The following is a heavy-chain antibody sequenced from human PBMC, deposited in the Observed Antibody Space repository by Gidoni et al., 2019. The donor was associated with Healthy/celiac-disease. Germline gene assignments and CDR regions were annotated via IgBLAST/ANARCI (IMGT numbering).Heavy chain of an antibody. V-gene: IGHV3-21*06. D-gene: IGHD3-10*01. CDR1: GFTFSSYS. J-gene: IGHJ5*02. Sequence: EVQLVASGGGLVKPGGPLRLSCAASGFTFSSYSMNWVRQAPGTGLEWVSSISSSSSYIYYADSVKGRFTISRDNAKNSLYLKMNSLRAEDTAVYYCARDGFRRRVGGIYNWFDPWGQGTLVTVSS. CDR3: ARDGFRRRVGGIYNWFDP. CDR2: ISSSSSYI.